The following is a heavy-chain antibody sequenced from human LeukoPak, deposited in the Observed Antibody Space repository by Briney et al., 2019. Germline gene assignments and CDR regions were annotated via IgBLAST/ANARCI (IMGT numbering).Heavy chain of an antibody. CDR2: ISGSGGST. CDR1: GFTFSSYA. Sequence: PGGSLRLSCAAPGFTFSSYAMSWVRQAPGKGLEWVSAISGSGGSTYYADSVKGRFTISRDNSKNTLYLQMNSLRAEDTAVYYCAHFRSGYYPWGAFDIWGQGTMVTVSS. D-gene: IGHD3-22*01. V-gene: IGHV3-23*01. CDR3: AHFRSGYYPWGAFDI. J-gene: IGHJ3*02.